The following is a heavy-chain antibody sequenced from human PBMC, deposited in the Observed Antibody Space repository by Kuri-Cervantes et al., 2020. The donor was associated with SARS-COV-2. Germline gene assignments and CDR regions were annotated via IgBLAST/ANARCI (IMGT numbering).Heavy chain of an antibody. CDR1: GFTFSSYG. D-gene: IGHD3-3*01. V-gene: IGHV3-30*18. Sequence: LRLSCAASGFTFSSYGMHWVRQAPGKGLEWVAVISYDGSNKYYADSVKGRFTISRDNSKNTLYLQMNSLRAEDTAVYYCAKDRIGVFGVEYYYGMDVWGQGTTVTVSS. CDR2: ISYDGSNK. J-gene: IGHJ6*02. CDR3: AKDRIGVFGVEYYYGMDV.